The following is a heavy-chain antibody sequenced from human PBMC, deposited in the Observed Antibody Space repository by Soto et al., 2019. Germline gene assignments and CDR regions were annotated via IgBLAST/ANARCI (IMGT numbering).Heavy chain of an antibody. V-gene: IGHV1-8*02. CDR1: GYTFIDYD. CDR3: ARGRGAESDRAYYDY. D-gene: IGHD3-10*01. CDR2: MNSQTGHT. Sequence: QVQLVQSGAEVKKPGASVKVSCKPSGYTFIDYDINWVRQATGQGLEGMGWMNSQTGHTGYAQKFQVRVTMSRDTSISTAYMELSSLGSYDTAGYYWARGRGAESDRAYYDYWGQGTRVTVSS. J-gene: IGHJ4*02.